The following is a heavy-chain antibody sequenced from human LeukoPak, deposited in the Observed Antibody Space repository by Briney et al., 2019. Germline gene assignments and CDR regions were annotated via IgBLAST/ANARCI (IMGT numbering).Heavy chain of an antibody. CDR3: AKSAVVVAATQVSY. V-gene: IGHV3-23*01. Sequence: PGGSLRLSCAASGFTFSSYAMSWVRQAPGKGLEWVSVISGSGGNTYYADSVKGRFTISRDNSKNTLYLQMNSLRAEDTAVYDCAKSAVVVAATQVSYWGQGTLVTVSS. CDR2: ISGSGGNT. D-gene: IGHD2-15*01. CDR1: GFTFSSYA. J-gene: IGHJ4*02.